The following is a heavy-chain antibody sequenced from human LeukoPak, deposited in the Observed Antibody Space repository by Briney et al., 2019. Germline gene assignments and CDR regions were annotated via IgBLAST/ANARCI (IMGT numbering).Heavy chain of an antibody. CDR1: GYTFTSYY. J-gene: IGHJ5*02. CDR3: ARETTVGIRFDP. Sequence: ASVKVSCKASGYTFTSYYMHWVRQAPGQGLEWMGIINPSGGSTSYAQKFQGRVTVTRDMSTSTVYMELSSLRSEDTAVYYCARETTVGIRFDPWGQGTLVTVSS. D-gene: IGHD4-23*01. V-gene: IGHV1-46*01. CDR2: INPSGGST.